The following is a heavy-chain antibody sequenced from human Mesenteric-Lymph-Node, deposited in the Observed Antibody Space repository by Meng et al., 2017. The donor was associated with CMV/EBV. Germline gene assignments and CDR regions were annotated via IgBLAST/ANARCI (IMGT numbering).Heavy chain of an antibody. V-gene: IGHV1-2*02. Sequence: YTFTGYYMHWVRQAPGQGLEWMGWINPNSGGTNYAQKFQGRVTMTRDTSTSTVYMELSSLRSEDTAVYYCARDWVTMVRGVRNWFDPWGQGTLVTVSS. CDR2: INPNSGGT. CDR3: ARDWVTMVRGVRNWFDP. D-gene: IGHD3-10*01. CDR1: YTFTGYY. J-gene: IGHJ5*02.